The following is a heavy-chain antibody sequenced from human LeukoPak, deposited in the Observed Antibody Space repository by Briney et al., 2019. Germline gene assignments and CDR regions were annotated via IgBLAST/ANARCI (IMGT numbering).Heavy chain of an antibody. V-gene: IGHV3-23*01. J-gene: IGHJ4*02. D-gene: IGHD2-21*01. CDR1: GFNLNNYA. Sequence: GGSLRLSCAASGFNLNNYAMNWVRQAPGKGLEWVAAVTGPGDTTYYADSVKGRFIISRDSFKDILYLQMNRLGAEDTALYYCANGAAIDHWGQGTLVTVSS. CDR3: ANGAAIDH. CDR2: VTGPGDTT.